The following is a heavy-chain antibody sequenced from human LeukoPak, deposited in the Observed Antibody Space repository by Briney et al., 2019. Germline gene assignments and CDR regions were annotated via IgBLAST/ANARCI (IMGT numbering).Heavy chain of an antibody. CDR1: GGSISSTNW. Sequence: SGTLSLTCGVSGGSISSTNWWTWIRQPPGEGLEWIGEVHLSGRTNYNPSLESRVTMSVDMSENHISLKLTSVTAADTAVYYCAREGGPYRPLDYSGQGTLVTVSS. J-gene: IGHJ4*02. CDR3: AREGGPYRPLDY. V-gene: IGHV4-4*02. CDR2: VHLSGRT.